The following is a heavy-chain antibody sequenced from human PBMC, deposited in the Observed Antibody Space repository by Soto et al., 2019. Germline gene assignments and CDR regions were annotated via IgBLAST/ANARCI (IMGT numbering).Heavy chain of an antibody. V-gene: IGHV1-69*06. CDR1: GGTFSSYA. CDR2: IIPIFGTA. J-gene: IGHJ6*02. CDR3: ERGGSLVVVPAAILGSHGMDV. D-gene: IGHD2-2*02. Sequence: GASVKVSCKASGGTFSSYAISWVRQAPGQGLEWMGGIIPIFGTANYAQKFQGRVTITADKSTSTAYMELSSLRSEDTAVYYCERGGSLVVVPAAILGSHGMDVWGQGTPVTVSS.